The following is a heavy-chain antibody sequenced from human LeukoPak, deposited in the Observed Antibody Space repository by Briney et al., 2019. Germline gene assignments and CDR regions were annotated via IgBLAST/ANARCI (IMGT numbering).Heavy chain of an antibody. CDR1: GGFISTGNYY. V-gene: IGHV4-61*02. Sequence: SETLSLTCIVSGGFISTGNYYWSWIRQPAGRGLEWIGRIYTTGSTNYNPSLKSRVTISVDTSKNQFSLKLSSVTAADTAVYYCARDWGPSAATPYYFDYWGQGTLVTVSS. D-gene: IGHD6-13*01. J-gene: IGHJ4*02. CDR2: IYTTGST. CDR3: ARDWGPSAATPYYFDY.